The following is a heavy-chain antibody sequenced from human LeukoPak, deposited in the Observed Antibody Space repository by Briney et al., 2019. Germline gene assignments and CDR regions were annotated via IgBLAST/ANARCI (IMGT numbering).Heavy chain of an antibody. D-gene: IGHD1-7*01. Sequence: ASVKVSCKASGYTFTSYYMHWVRQAPGQGLEWMGIINPSGGSTSYAQKFQGRVTTTRDTSTSTVYMELSSLRSEDTAVYYCATSPRSRTWYYYYGMDVWGQGTTVTVSS. V-gene: IGHV1-46*01. CDR3: ATSPRSRTWYYYYGMDV. CDR1: GYTFTSYY. CDR2: INPSGGST. J-gene: IGHJ6*02.